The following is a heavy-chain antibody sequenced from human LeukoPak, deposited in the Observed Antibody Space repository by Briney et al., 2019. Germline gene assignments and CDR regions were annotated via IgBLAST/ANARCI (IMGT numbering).Heavy chain of an antibody. V-gene: IGHV3-53*01. CDR3: AKMGSTVGPL. D-gene: IGHD4-23*01. CDR2: IYSGGST. J-gene: IGHJ4*02. Sequence: GGSPRLSCAASGFTVSSNYMSWVRQAPGKGLEWVSVIYSGGSTYYADSVKGRFSISRDNSKNMMYLQMNSLRAEDTAVYYCAKMGSTVGPLWGQGTLVTVSS. CDR1: GFTVSSNY.